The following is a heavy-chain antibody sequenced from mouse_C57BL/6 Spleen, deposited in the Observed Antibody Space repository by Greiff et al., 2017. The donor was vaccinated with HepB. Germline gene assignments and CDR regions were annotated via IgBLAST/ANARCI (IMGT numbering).Heavy chain of an antibody. CDR1: GYTFTDYY. D-gene: IGHD1-1*01. CDR3: AREGTYYGSSLYYYAMDY. V-gene: IGHV1-19*01. J-gene: IGHJ4*01. CDR2: INPYNGGT. Sequence: VQLQQSGPVLVKPGASVKMSCKASGYTFTDYYMNWVKQSHGKSLEWIGVINPYNGGTSYNQKFKGKATLTVDKSSSTAYMELNSLTSEDSAVYYCAREGTYYGSSLYYYAMDYWGQGTSVTVSS.